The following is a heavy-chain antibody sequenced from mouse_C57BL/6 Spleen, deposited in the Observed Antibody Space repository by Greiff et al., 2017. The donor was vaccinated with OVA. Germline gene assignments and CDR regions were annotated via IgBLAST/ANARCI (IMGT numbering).Heavy chain of an antibody. CDR1: GFSLTSYG. V-gene: IGHV2-2*01. CDR2: IWSGGST. J-gene: IGHJ1*03. D-gene: IGHD1-1*01. CDR3: ARNYYGSRRSDWYFDV. Sequence: VMLVESGPGLVQPSQSLSITCTVSGFSLTSYGVHWVRQSPGKGLEWLGVIWSGGSTDYNAAFISRLSISKDNSKSQVFFKMNSLQADDTAIYYCARNYYGSRRSDWYFDVWGTGTTVTVSS.